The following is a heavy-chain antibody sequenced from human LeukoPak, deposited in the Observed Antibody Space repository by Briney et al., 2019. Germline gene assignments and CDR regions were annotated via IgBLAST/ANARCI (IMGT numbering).Heavy chain of an antibody. CDR2: IYPGDSDI. D-gene: IGHD6-13*01. CDR1: GYSFTSYW. Sequence: GESLKISCKGSGYSFTSYWIGWVRQMPGKGLEWMGIIYPGDSDIRYSPSFQGQVTISADKSISTAYLQWSSLKAPDTAMYYCARRYSSSWVYYFDYWGQGTLVTVSS. CDR3: ARRYSSSWVYYFDY. V-gene: IGHV5-51*01. J-gene: IGHJ4*02.